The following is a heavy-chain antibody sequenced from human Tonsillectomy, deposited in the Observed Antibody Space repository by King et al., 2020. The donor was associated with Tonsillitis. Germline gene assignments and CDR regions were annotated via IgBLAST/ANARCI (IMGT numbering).Heavy chain of an antibody. D-gene: IGHD6-13*01. V-gene: IGHV1-69*01. Sequence: MQLVQSGAEVKKPGSSVKVSCKASGGSFRSYGISWVRQAPGQGLEWMGGIIPFFGTANYAQKFQGRVTITADESTTTAYMELSSLRSEDTAVYFCARDPGSSRFGYFDYWGQGTLVTVSS. CDR3: ARDPGSSRFGYFDY. CDR1: GGSFRSYG. J-gene: IGHJ4*02. CDR2: IIPFFGTA.